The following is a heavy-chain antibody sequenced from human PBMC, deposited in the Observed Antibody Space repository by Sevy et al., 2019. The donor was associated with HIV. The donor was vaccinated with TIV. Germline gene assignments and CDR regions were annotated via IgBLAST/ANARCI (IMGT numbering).Heavy chain of an antibody. Sequence: ASVKVSCKTSGYHFTDYYVHWVRQAPGQGLEWMGWINTNSGGTDFIQKFQGRVTMTRDTSISTAYMELSRLTSDDTAIDYCARVTPSYFDYWGRGTLVTVSS. CDR2: INTNSGGT. CDR1: GYHFTDYY. CDR3: ARVTPSYFDY. V-gene: IGHV1-2*02. J-gene: IGHJ4*02.